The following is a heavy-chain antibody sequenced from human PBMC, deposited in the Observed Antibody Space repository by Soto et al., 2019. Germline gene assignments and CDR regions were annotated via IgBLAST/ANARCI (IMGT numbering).Heavy chain of an antibody. CDR2: IIPIFGTA. V-gene: IGHV1-69*13. D-gene: IGHD3-22*01. J-gene: IGHJ4*02. CDR3: ARGGPLYYYDSSGYYVDY. CDR1: GGTFSSYA. Sequence: GASVKVSCKASGGTFSSYAISWVRQAPGQGLEWMGGIIPIFGTANYAQKFQGRVTITADESTSTAYMELSSLRSEDTAVYYCARGGPLYYYDSSGYYVDYWGQGTLVTVSS.